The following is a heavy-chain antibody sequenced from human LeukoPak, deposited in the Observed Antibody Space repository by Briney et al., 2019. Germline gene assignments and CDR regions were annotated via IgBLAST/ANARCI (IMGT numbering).Heavy chain of an antibody. D-gene: IGHD4-23*01. CDR2: ISSSGDGT. V-gene: IGHV3-23*01. Sequence: GGSLRLSCAASGFIFSNYALTWVRQAPGKGLERVSAISSSGDGTYYADSVKGRFTISRDNSKNTLYLQMNSLRAEDTAVYFCANPGMRAVVPAMSTLDYWGQGTLVTVSS. J-gene: IGHJ4*02. CDR3: ANPGMRAVVPAMSTLDY. CDR1: GFIFSNYA.